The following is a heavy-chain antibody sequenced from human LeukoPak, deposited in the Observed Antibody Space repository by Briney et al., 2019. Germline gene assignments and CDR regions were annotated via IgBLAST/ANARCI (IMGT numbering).Heavy chain of an antibody. D-gene: IGHD5-12*01. CDR3: AKGGSGYDYYYFDY. Sequence: PGGSLRLSCAASGFTFSSNAMSWVRQAPGKGLEWVSAISGSGGSTYYADSVKGRFTISRDNSKNTLYLQMNSLRAEDTAVYYCAKGGSGYDYYYFDYWGQGTLVTVSS. CDR1: GFTFSSNA. V-gene: IGHV3-23*01. J-gene: IGHJ4*02. CDR2: ISGSGGST.